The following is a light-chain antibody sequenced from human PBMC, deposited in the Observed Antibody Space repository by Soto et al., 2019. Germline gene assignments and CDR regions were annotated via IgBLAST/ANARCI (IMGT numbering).Light chain of an antibody. Sequence: QSVLTQPASVSGSPGQSINISCTGTSSDIGNYDFVSWYQQHPGKVPKLMIYEVTNRPSGVSNRFSGSKSGNTASLTISGLQAEDEADYYCSSDTISDTLVFGTGTKLTVL. J-gene: IGLJ1*01. CDR2: EVT. CDR3: SSDTISDTLV. CDR1: SSDIGNYDF. V-gene: IGLV2-14*01.